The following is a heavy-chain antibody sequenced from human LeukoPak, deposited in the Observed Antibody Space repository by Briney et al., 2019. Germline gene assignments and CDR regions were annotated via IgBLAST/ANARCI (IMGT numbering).Heavy chain of an antibody. CDR1: GFTFSSYW. Sequence: PGGSLRLSCAASGFTFSSYWMDWVRQAPGKGLEWVANIKQDGSEKYYVDSVKGRFTISRDNAKNSLYLQMNSLRADDTAVYYCARDRDWYTFDYWSQGALVTVSS. D-gene: IGHD2-21*01. J-gene: IGHJ4*02. CDR3: ARDRDWYTFDY. V-gene: IGHV3-7*01. CDR2: IKQDGSEK.